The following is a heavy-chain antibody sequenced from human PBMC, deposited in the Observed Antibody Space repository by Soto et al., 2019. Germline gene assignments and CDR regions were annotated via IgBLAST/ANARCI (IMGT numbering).Heavy chain of an antibody. D-gene: IGHD2-2*01. CDR3: ARGRGSTGYLGREPYLDY. CDR1: GFSVTNNY. J-gene: IGHJ4*02. V-gene: IGHV3-66*01. Sequence: EVQVVESGGGLGQPGGSLRLSCAASGFSVTNNYMNWVRQAPGKGLEWLSIIAIGGNTYYADSVKDRFTVSRDNSRNTLYFQMDTLRPEDTAVYYCARGRGSTGYLGREPYLDYWGQGALVTVSP. CDR2: IAIGGNT.